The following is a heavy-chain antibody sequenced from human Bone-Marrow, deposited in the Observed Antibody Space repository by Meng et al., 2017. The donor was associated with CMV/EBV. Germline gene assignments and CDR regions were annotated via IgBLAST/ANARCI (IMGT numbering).Heavy chain of an antibody. V-gene: IGHV1-8*01. CDR3: ARDYFESSGSSSFAYYGMDV. CDR1: GYTFTSFD. Sequence: VKVSCKASGYTFTSFDINWVRQAPGQGLEWMGWMNPNSGNTGYAQKFQGRVTMTRSTSTSTAYMELSGLRSGDTAVYYCARDYFESSGSSSFAYYGMDVWGQGTTVTVSS. J-gene: IGHJ6*02. D-gene: IGHD3-22*01. CDR2: MNPNSGNT.